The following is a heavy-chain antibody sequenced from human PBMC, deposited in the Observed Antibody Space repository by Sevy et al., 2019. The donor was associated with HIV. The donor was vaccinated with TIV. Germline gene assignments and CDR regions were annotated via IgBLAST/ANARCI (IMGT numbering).Heavy chain of an antibody. CDR1: GGTFSAYV. V-gene: IGHV1-69*13. CDR2: IIPTFGTG. Sequence: ASVKVSCKASGGTFSAYVISWVRQAPGQGLEWMGGIIPTFGTGNYGRKFQGRVTITADESTRTAYMELSSLRSEDTAVYYCVRDGRPMGITAATNWFDPWGQGTLVTVSS. J-gene: IGHJ5*02. D-gene: IGHD6-13*01. CDR3: VRDGRPMGITAATNWFDP.